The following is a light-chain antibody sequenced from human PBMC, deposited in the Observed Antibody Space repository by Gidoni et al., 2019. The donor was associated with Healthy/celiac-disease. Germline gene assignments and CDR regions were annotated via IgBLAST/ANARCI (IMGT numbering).Light chain of an antibody. J-gene: IGKJ1*01. CDR3: QQYNNWPPWT. Sequence: IVMMQSPATLSVSPGERATLSCRASQSVSSNLAWYQQKPGQAPRLLIYGASTRATGIPARFSGSGSGTEFTLTISSLQSEDFAVYYCQQYNNWPPWTFXQXTKVEIK. CDR1: QSVSSN. V-gene: IGKV3-15*01. CDR2: GAS.